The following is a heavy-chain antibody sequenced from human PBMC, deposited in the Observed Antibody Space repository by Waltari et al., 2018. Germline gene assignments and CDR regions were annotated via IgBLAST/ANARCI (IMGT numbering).Heavy chain of an antibody. CDR1: GGIIGRYY. D-gene: IGHD2-21*01. J-gene: IGHJ3*01. V-gene: IGHV4-59*01. Sequence: QVQRQESGPGLVKPGETLSLTCSISGGIIGRYYCSWIRQTPGKGLEWIGYIYYVGSTSYNPSLESRVSISIDTSKDQFSLRLTSVTAADTAMYYCARDFAIGIEAFDVWGRGTMVTVSS. CDR3: ARDFAIGIEAFDV. CDR2: IYYVGST.